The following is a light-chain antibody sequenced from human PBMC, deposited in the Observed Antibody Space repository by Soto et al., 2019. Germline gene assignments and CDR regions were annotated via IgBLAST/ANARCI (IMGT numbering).Light chain of an antibody. Sequence: EIVLTQSPATLSLSPGQRATLSCRASQSVATYLAWYQQKLGQAPRLLIYDASKRATGVPARFIGSGSGTDFTLTVSSLEPEDFAVYFCHQRNKFGQGTRLEIK. CDR2: DAS. V-gene: IGKV3-11*01. J-gene: IGKJ5*01. CDR3: HQRNK. CDR1: QSVATY.